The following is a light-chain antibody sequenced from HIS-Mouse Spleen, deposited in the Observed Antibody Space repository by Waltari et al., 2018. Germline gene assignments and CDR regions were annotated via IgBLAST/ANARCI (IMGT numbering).Light chain of an antibody. V-gene: IGLV2-23*01. J-gene: IGLJ2*01. Sequence: QSALTQPASVSGSPGQSITISCTGTSSDVGSYNLVSWYQQHPGKAPKLMIYEGRKRPSGVSNRFSGSKSVNTASLTISGLQAEDEADYYCCSYAGSSTVVFGGGTKLTVL. CDR3: CSYAGSSTVV. CDR1: SSDVGSYNL. CDR2: EGR.